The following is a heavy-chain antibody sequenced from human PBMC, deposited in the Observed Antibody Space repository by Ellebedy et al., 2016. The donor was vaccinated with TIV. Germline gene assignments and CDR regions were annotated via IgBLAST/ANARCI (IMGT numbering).Heavy chain of an antibody. V-gene: IGHV1-69*06. J-gene: IGHJ6*02. CDR1: GGTFSSYA. Sequence: AASVKVSCRASGGTFSSYAISWVRQAPGQGLEWMGGIIPIFGTANYAQKFQGRVTMTEDTSTDTAYMELSSLRSEDTAVYYCATVSRPAAMYYYYYGMDVWGQGTTVTVSS. CDR2: IIPIFGTA. D-gene: IGHD2-2*01. CDR3: ATVSRPAAMYYYYYGMDV.